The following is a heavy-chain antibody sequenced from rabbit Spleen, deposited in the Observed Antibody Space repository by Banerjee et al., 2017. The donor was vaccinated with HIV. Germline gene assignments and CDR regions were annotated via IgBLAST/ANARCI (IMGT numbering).Heavy chain of an antibody. V-gene: IGHV1S45*01. Sequence: QQQLEESGGDLVQPEGSLTLTCTASGFSFSSGYDMNWVRQAPGKGLEWIGYIDPVFGITYYANWVNGRFSISRENAQNTVFLQMTSLTAADTATYFCARDGAGGSYFALWGPGTLVTVS. CDR3: ARDGAGGSYFAL. CDR2: IDPVFGIT. J-gene: IGHJ6*01. CDR1: GFSFSSGYD. D-gene: IGHD8-1*01.